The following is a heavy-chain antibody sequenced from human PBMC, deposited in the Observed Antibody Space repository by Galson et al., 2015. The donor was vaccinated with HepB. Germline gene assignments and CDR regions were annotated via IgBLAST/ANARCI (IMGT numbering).Heavy chain of an antibody. CDR1: GFNFNSYS. CDR2: ISGTSGTI. J-gene: IGHJ6*02. D-gene: IGHD2/OR15-2a*01. V-gene: IGHV3-48*02. Sequence: SLRLSCAASGFNFNSYSMNWVRQAPGKGPEWLSYISGTSGTIYNADSVTGRFTISRDNAKNLLYLQMNSLRDEDTAVYYCVRDRKYFNGMDAWGQGTTVTVSS. CDR3: VRDRKYFNGMDA.